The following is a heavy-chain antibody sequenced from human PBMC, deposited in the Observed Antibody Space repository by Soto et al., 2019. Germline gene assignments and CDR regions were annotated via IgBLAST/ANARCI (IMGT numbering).Heavy chain of an antibody. Sequence: SETLSLTCAVSGGSISSGGYSWSWIRQPPGKGLEWIGYIYHSGSTYYNPSLKSRVTISVDRSKNQFSLKLSSVTAADTAVYYCARVAAAAEYYYYYGMDVWGQGTTVTVSS. CDR3: ARVAAAAEYYYYYGMDV. J-gene: IGHJ6*02. D-gene: IGHD6-13*01. CDR1: GGSISSGGYS. V-gene: IGHV4-30-2*01. CDR2: IYHSGST.